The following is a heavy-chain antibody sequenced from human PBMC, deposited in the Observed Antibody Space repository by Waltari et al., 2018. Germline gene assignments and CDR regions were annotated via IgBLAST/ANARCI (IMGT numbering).Heavy chain of an antibody. Sequence: QVQLVQSGAEVKKPGASVKVSCKASGYTFTSYGISWVRQAPGQGLEWMGWISPYKGKPNAAQKRQGRVTMTTDTSTSTAYMERRSLRSDDTAVYYCARGGVVVPAAMGFDLWGRGTLVTVSS. V-gene: IGHV1-18*04. J-gene: IGHJ2*01. CDR3: ARGGVVVPAAMGFDL. CDR2: ISPYKGKP. D-gene: IGHD2-2*01. CDR1: GYTFTSYG.